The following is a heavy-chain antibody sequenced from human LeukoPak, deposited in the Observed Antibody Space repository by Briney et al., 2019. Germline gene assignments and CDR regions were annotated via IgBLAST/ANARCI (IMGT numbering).Heavy chain of an antibody. D-gene: IGHD4-17*01. CDR2: ISGSGGST. Sequence: PGGSLRLSCAASGFTFSSYAMSWVRQAPGKGLEWVSAISGSGGSTYYADSVKGRFTIPRDNSKNTLYLQMNSLRAEDTAVYYCAKVGDYYGDYEGFDYWGQGTLVTVSS. CDR3: AKVGDYYGDYEGFDY. V-gene: IGHV3-23*01. CDR1: GFTFSSYA. J-gene: IGHJ4*02.